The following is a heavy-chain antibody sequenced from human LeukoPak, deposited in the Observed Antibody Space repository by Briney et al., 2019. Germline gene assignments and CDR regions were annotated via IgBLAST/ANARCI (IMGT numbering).Heavy chain of an antibody. V-gene: IGHV5-51*01. CDR1: GFRFSDQW. D-gene: IGHD1-26*01. CDR2: IYPDGSHT. J-gene: IGHJ4*02. CDR3: ARSRMGATNFDY. Sequence: GESLQISCQASGFRFSDQWIGWVRQKPGKDLEWMGIIYPDGSHTAYSPSFQGQVTISSDKSISTAFLQWSSLKASDTAMYYCARSRMGATNFDYWGQGTLVTVSS.